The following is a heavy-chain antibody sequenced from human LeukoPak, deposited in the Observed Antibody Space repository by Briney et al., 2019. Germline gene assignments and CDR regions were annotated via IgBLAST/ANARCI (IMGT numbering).Heavy chain of an antibody. Sequence: PGGSLRLSCAASGFTFSSYAMSWVRQAPGKGLEWVSAISGSGGSTYYADSVKGRFTISRDNSKNTLYLQMNSLRAEDTAVYYCAKDRNLVRGVTGTNDYWGQGTLVTVSS. CDR1: GFTFSSYA. D-gene: IGHD3-10*01. J-gene: IGHJ4*02. CDR2: ISGSGGST. CDR3: AKDRNLVRGVTGTNDY. V-gene: IGHV3-23*01.